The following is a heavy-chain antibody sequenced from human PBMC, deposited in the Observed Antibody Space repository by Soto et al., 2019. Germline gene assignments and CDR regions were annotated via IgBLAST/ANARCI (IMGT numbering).Heavy chain of an antibody. J-gene: IGHJ4*02. CDR1: GYTFTSYG. V-gene: IGHV1-18*01. Sequence: ASVKVSCKASGYTFTSYGISWVRQAPGQGLEWMGWISAYNGNTNYAQKLQGRVTMTTDTSTSTAYMELRSLRSDDTAVYYCARLSGSYYVFWSGNLREIVTYLCNDNWGQGTLVTVSS. CDR2: ISAYNGNT. D-gene: IGHD3-3*01. CDR3: ARLSGSYYVFWSGNLREIVTYLCNDN.